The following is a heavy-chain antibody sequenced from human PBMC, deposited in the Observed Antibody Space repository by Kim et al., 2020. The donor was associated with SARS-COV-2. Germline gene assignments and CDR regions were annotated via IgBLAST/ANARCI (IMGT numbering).Heavy chain of an antibody. D-gene: IGHD3-22*01. CDR1: GGSISSGGYY. Sequence: SETLSLTCTVSGGSISSGGYYWSWIRQHPGKGLEWIGYIYYSGSTYYNLSLKSRVTISVDTSKNQFSLKLSSVTAADTAVYYCARAPITMIVVVYAFDIWGQGTMVTVSS. CDR2: IYYSGST. V-gene: IGHV4-31*03. J-gene: IGHJ3*02. CDR3: ARAPITMIVVVYAFDI.